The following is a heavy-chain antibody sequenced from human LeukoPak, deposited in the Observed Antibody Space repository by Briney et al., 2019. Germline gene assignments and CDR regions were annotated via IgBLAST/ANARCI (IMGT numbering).Heavy chain of an antibody. D-gene: IGHD3-9*01. CDR2: ISSSSFYT. CDR3: ARDHHIRYFDWSDFDY. V-gene: IGHV3-11*06. J-gene: IGHJ4*02. CDR1: GFTFSAYY. Sequence: SGESLTLSCAVSGFTFSAYYMSWIRQAAGKGLEWISYISSSSFYTSYADSVKGRFTISRDNAKNSLYLQMNSLRAEDTAVYYRARDHHIRYFDWSDFDYWGQGTLVTVSS.